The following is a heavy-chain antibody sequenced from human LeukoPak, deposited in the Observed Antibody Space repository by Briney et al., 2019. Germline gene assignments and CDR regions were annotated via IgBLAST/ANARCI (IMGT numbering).Heavy chain of an antibody. Sequence: ASVRVSCKASGYTFTSYYMHWVRQAPGQELEWMGIINPSGGSTSYAQKFQGRVTMTRDMSTSTVYMELSSLRSEDSAVYYCASAGGGYATNFDYWGQGTLVTVSS. V-gene: IGHV1-46*01. D-gene: IGHD3-16*01. CDR3: ASAGGGYATNFDY. CDR1: GYTFTSYY. CDR2: INPSGGST. J-gene: IGHJ4*02.